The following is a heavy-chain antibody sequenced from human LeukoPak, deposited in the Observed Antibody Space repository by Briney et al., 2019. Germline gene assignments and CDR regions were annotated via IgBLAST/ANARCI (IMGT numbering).Heavy chain of an antibody. CDR2: IYYSGST. Sequence: PSETLSLTCTVSGGSISSYYWSWIRQPPGKGLEWIGYIYYSGSTNYNPSLKSRVTTSVDTSKNQFSLKLNSVTAADTAIYYCATHRRSGSGGSENAFEIWGQGTMVTVSS. V-gene: IGHV4-59*08. CDR3: ATHRRSGSGGSENAFEI. J-gene: IGHJ3*02. D-gene: IGHD5-12*01. CDR1: GGSISSYY.